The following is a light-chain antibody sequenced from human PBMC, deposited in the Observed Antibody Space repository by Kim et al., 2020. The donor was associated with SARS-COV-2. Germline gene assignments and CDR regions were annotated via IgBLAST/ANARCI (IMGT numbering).Light chain of an antibody. CDR1: SSNIGSNF. CDR2: RNN. CDR3: ASWDDSLSGGV. J-gene: IGLJ3*02. Sequence: ELTQPPSASGTPGQRVTISCSGSSSNIGSNFVYWYQQLPGTAPRLLISRNNQRPSGVPDRFSGSKSGTSASLAISGLRSEDEADYHCASWDDSLSGGVFGGGTQLTVL. V-gene: IGLV1-47*01.